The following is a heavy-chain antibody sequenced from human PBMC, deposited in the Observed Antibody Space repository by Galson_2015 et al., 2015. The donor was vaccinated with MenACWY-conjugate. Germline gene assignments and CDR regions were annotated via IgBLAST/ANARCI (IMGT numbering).Heavy chain of an antibody. J-gene: IGHJ3*02. CDR2: FDPEDGET. CDR3: ASGVGGGYYDSSGYPNAFDI. Sequence: SVKVSCKVSGYTLTELSMHWVRQAPGKGLEWMGGFDPEDGETIYAQKFQGRVTMTEDTSTDTAYMELSSLRSEDTAVYYCASGVGGGYYDSSGYPNAFDIWGQGTMVTVSS. D-gene: IGHD3-22*01. CDR1: GYTLTELS. V-gene: IGHV1-24*01.